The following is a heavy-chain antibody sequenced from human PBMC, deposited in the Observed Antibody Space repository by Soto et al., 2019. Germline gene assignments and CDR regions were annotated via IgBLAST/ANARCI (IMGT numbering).Heavy chain of an antibody. CDR3: ARCYQSFDY. CDR1: GGSISSGGYS. V-gene: IGHV4-30-2*01. Sequence: QLQLQESGSGLVKPSQTLSLTCAVSGGSISSGGYSWSWIRQPPGKGLEWIGYIYHSGSTYYNPSLKSRVTISVDRAKNQFSLELSSGTGADTAVYYWARCYQSFDYWGQGTLVTVSS. CDR2: IYHSGST. J-gene: IGHJ4*02. D-gene: IGHD2-2*01.